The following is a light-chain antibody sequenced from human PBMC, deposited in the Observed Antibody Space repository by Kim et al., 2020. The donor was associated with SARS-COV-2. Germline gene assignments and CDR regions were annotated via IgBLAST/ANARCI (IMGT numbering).Light chain of an antibody. CDR2: DAS. Sequence: AVQLTQSPSSLSASVGDRVTITCRTSHDISRALAWYQQKPGKPPTLLIYDASSLEGGVPSRFSGSGSGTDFTLTIHSVQPEDFATYYCQQFENYPSFGQGTKLK. J-gene: IGKJ2*01. CDR1: HDISRA. CDR3: QQFENYPS. V-gene: IGKV1D-13*01.